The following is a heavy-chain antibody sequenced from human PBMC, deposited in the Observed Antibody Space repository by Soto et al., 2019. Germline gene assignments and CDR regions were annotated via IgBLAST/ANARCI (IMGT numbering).Heavy chain of an antibody. Sequence: EVQVVESGGGLGQPGRSLKLSCAASGFTFDDYAMHWVRQAPGKGLEWVSGISGNSDSIGYADSVKGRFTISRDNSNNSLYLQMNSLRAEDTALYYCVKDVGGPGYCGRTTCYMAFDQWGQGTLVTVSS. CDR1: GFTFDDYA. V-gene: IGHV3-9*01. CDR3: VKDVGGPGYCGRTTCYMAFDQ. CDR2: ISGNSDSI. J-gene: IGHJ4*02. D-gene: IGHD2-2*01.